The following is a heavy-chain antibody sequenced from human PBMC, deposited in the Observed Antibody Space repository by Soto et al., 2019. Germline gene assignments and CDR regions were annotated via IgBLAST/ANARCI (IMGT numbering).Heavy chain of an antibody. V-gene: IGHV4-59*08. Sequence: SETLSFTCSVSGGSISPYHWSWIRQSPGKGLEWIGYIYYSGSTNYNPSLESRVTISVDTSKNQFSLKLSSVTAADTAVYYCARHSAPRKDVLTGYYDHWGQGTLVTVSS. J-gene: IGHJ4*02. CDR3: ARHSAPRKDVLTGYYDH. D-gene: IGHD3-9*01. CDR1: GGSISPYH. CDR2: IYYSGST.